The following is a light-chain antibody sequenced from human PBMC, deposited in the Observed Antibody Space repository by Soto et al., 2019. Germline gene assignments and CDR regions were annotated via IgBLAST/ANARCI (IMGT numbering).Light chain of an antibody. CDR1: QSVLYSSNNKNY. V-gene: IGKV4-1*01. CDR2: WAS. CDR3: QQYYTTRMYT. J-gene: IGKJ2*01. Sequence: DIVMTQSPDSLAVSLGERATINCKSSQSVLYSSNNKNYLAWYQQKPGQPPKLLIYWASTRESGVPDRFSGSGSGTDFTLTICSLQAEDVAVYYCQQYYTTRMYTFGQGTKLEIK.